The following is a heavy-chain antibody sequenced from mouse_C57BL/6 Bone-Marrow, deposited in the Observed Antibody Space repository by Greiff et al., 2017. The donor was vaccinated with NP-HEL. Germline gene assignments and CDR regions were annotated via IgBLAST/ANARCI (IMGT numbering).Heavy chain of an antibody. V-gene: IGHV2-2*01. CDR1: GFSLTSYG. CDR2: IWSSGST. CDR3: ARNCVTGNYFDY. J-gene: IGHJ2*01. Sequence: QVQLQQSGPGLVQPSQSLSITCTVSGFSLTSYGVHWVRQSPGKGLEWLGVIWSSGSTDYNAAFISRLSISKDNSKSQVFFKMNSLQADDTAIYYCARNCVTGNYFDYWGQGTTLTVSS. D-gene: IGHD4-1*01.